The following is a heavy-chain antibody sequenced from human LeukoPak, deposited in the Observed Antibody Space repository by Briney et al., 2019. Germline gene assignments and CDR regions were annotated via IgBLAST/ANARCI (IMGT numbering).Heavy chain of an antibody. CDR1: GYSISSGYY. D-gene: IGHD6-13*01. CDR2: IYHSGSA. Sequence: SETLSLTCTVSGYSISSGYYWGWIRQSPGKGLEWIGNIYHSGSAYYNPSLKSRVTISVDTSKNQFSLKLSSVTAADTAVYYCARDGEVLSSSWFWFDPWGQGILVIVSS. CDR3: ARDGEVLSSSWFWFDP. V-gene: IGHV4-38-2*02. J-gene: IGHJ5*02.